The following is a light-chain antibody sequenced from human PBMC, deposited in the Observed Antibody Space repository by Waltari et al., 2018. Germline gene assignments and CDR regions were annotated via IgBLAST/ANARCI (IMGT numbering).Light chain of an antibody. V-gene: IGKV3-11*01. CDR1: QSVDDY. J-gene: IGKJ1*01. CDR2: DAS. CDR3: QQRRNWPPT. Sequence: VLTQSPATLSLSPGERATRSCRASQSVDDYMAWDQPKPGQTPRLLIYDASTTATGIPIRFSGSGLGTDFTLTINSLEPDDFAHYYCQQRRNWPPTFGQGTKVEIK.